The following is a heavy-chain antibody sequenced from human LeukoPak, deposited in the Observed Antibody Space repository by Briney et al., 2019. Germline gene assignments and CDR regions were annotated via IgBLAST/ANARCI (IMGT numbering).Heavy chain of an antibody. CDR2: IYHSGST. V-gene: IGHV4-30-2*01. CDR3: ARGREGSWYFDL. J-gene: IGHJ2*01. Sequence: SETLSLTCAVSGGSISSGGYSWSWIRQPPGKGLEWIGYIYHSGSTYYNPSLKSRVTISVDRSKNQFSLKLSSVTAADTAVYYCARGREGSWYFDLWGRGTLVTVSS. CDR1: GGSISSGGYS. D-gene: IGHD1-26*01.